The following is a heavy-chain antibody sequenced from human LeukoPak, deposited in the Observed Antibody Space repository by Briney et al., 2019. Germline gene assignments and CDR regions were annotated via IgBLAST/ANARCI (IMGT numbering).Heavy chain of an antibody. D-gene: IGHD6-25*01. CDR2: TYYTSKWNT. CDR1: GVSVSTSGVA. CDR3: ARVRVAAFDV. Sequence: SQTLSLTCAVSGVSVSTSGVAWNWVRQSPWRGLEWQVRTYYTSKWNTDFAVSVKSRIVVNPDTSKNQFPLQLNSGTAEDTAVYYWARVRVAAFDVWGQGTMVTVSS. V-gene: IGHV6-1*01. J-gene: IGHJ3*01.